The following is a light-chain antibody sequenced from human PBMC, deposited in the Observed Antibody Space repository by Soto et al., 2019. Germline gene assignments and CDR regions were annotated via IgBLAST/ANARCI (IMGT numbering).Light chain of an antibody. CDR1: QSVSSY. Sequence: EFVLTQSPATLSLSPGERATLSCRASQSVSSYLAWYQQKPGQAPRLLIYDTSNRATGVPARFSGSGSGTDFTLTISSLEHEDFAVYYCQQRSNWPPITFGQGTRLEIK. J-gene: IGKJ5*01. CDR3: QQRSNWPPIT. V-gene: IGKV3-11*01. CDR2: DTS.